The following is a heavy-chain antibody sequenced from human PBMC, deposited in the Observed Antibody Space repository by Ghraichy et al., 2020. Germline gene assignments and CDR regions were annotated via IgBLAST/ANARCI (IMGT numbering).Heavy chain of an antibody. Sequence: GGSLRLSCAGSGFSFKNFAMHWVRQAPGKGLEWVTVISHDGSEKYYTESVRGRFSASRDNSKTTLYLQMNSLRPEDTATYYCARDFRDSSGYYYSPPGWHFDLWGRGT. CDR2: ISHDGSEK. D-gene: IGHD3-22*01. CDR1: GFSFKNFA. CDR3: ARDFRDSSGYYYSPPGWHFDL. J-gene: IGHJ2*01. V-gene: IGHV3-30*04.